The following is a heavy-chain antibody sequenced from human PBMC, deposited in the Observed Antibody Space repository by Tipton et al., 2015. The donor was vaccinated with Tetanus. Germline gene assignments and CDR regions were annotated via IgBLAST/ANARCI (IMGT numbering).Heavy chain of an antibody. CDR3: ARAAGFLGLTHDF. J-gene: IGHJ4*02. D-gene: IGHD2/OR15-2a*01. CDR1: GGSISSDAHY. Sequence: TLSLTCTVSGGSISSDAHYWGWTRQAPGKGLEWLGYIYQTGTTYYNPSLKGRVTISMDRSNTQFSLRLDSLTAADTAVYYCARAAGFLGLTHDFWGRGTLVSVSS. V-gene: IGHV4-30-4*01. CDR2: IYQTGTT.